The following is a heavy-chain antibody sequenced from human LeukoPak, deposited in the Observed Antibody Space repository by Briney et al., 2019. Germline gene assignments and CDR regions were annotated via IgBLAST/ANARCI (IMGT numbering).Heavy chain of an antibody. V-gene: IGHV3-7*01. CDR2: IKADGSVK. J-gene: IGHJ4*02. CDR1: GFTFSHYW. Sequence: GGSLRLSCAVSGFTFSHYWMNWVRQAPGKGLEWVANIKADGSVKYHVDSVKGRFTISRDNAKNSVYLQMNSLGAYDTAIYYFIPSDNWGQGTLVTVSS. D-gene: IGHD3-16*02. CDR3: IPSDN.